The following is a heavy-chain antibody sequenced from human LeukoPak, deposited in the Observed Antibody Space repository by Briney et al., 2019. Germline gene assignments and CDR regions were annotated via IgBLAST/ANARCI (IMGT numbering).Heavy chain of an antibody. CDR2: IYYSGST. Sequence: SETLSLTCTVSGGSISSYYWSWIRQPPGKGLEWIGYIYYSGSTNYNPSLKSRVTISVDTSKNQFSLKLTSVTAADTAVYYCARGQWDEYGDYASPWGQGTLVTVSS. CDR3: ARGQWDEYGDYASP. CDR1: GGSISSYY. D-gene: IGHD4-17*01. J-gene: IGHJ4*02. V-gene: IGHV4-59*01.